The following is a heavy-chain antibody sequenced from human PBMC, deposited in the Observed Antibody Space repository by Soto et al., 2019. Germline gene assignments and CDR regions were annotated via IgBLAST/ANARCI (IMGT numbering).Heavy chain of an antibody. CDR3: ARRAFCGGDCTARPQDYYGMDV. J-gene: IGHJ6*02. V-gene: IGHV5-51*01. Sequence: GESLKISCKGSGYSFTNYWIGWVRQMPGRGLEWVGIMFPRDSDTRYSPSSQGQVTVSADKSITTAYLQWSSLKASDTAIYYCARRAFCGGDCTARPQDYYGMDVWGQGTAVTVSS. CDR1: GYSFTNYW. D-gene: IGHD2-21*02. CDR2: MFPRDSDT.